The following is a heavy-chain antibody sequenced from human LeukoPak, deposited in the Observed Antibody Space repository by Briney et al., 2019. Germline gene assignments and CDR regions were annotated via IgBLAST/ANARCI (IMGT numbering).Heavy chain of an antibody. V-gene: IGHV1-8*01. CDR2: MNPNSGNT. D-gene: IGHD4-23*01. CDR3: VRPQPDYGGNSD. J-gene: IGHJ4*02. CDR1: GYTFTSYD. Sequence: GASVKVSCKASGYTFTSYDINWVRQATGQGLEWMGWMNPNSGNTGYAQKFQGRVTMTRNTSISTAYMELSSLRSEDTAVYYCVRPQPDYGGNSDWGQGTLVTVSS.